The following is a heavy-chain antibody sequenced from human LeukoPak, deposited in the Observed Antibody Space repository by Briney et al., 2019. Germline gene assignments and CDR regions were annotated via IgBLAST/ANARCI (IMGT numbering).Heavy chain of an antibody. D-gene: IGHD3-3*01. CDR1: GFTFSGSA. CDR3: TSTYYDFWSGYHTGNY. V-gene: IGHV3-73*01. J-gene: IGHJ4*02. CDR2: IRSKANSYAA. Sequence: QPGGSLRLSCAASGFTFSGSAMPWVRQASGKGLEWVGRIRSKANSYAAAYAASVKGRFTISRDDSKNTAYLQMNSLKTEDTAVYYCTSTYYDFWSGYHTGNYWGQGTLVTVSS.